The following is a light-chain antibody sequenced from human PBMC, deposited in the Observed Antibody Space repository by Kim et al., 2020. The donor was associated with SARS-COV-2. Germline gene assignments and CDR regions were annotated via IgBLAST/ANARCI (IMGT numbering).Light chain of an antibody. CDR2: GAS. V-gene: IGKV3-15*01. CDR3: QQSNNWPQT. CDR1: QSIDSN. J-gene: IGKJ1*01. Sequence: EIVMTQSPATLFVSPGDRATLSCRASQSIDSNLAWYQQKPGQAPRLVIYGASTRATGIPARFSGSGSGTEFTLTISSLQSEDFAVYFCQQSNNWPQTFGQGTKVDIK.